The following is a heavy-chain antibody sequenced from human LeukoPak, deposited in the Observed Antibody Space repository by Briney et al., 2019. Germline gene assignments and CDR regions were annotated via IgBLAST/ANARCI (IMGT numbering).Heavy chain of an antibody. J-gene: IGHJ4*02. V-gene: IGHV1-69*01. Sequence: ASVKVSCKASGGTFSSYAISWVRQAPGQGLEWMGGIIPIFGTANYAQKFQGRVTITADESTSTAYMELSSLRSEDTAVYYCARVRALRYFDWLGEGYYFDYWGQGTLVTVSS. CDR2: IIPIFGTA. CDR1: GGTFSSYA. D-gene: IGHD3-9*01. CDR3: ARVRALRYFDWLGEGYYFDY.